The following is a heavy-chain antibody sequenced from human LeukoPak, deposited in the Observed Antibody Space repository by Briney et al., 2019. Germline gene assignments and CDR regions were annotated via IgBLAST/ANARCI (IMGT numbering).Heavy chain of an antibody. D-gene: IGHD3-22*01. CDR1: GFSFITVT. V-gene: IGHV3-23*01. Sequence: GGSLRLSRAASGFSFITVTMNWVRQAPGKGLEWVSAISGSGGSTYYADSVKGRFTISRDNSKNTLYLQMNSLRAEDTAVYYCAKVQDYYDSSGYLIALDYWGQGTLVTVSS. CDR2: ISGSGGST. J-gene: IGHJ4*02. CDR3: AKVQDYYDSSGYLIALDY.